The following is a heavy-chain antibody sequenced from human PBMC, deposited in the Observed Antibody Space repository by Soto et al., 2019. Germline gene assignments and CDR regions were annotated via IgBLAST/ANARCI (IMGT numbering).Heavy chain of an antibody. CDR3: ARDTYYYDSSGYSPAFDY. V-gene: IGHV1-18*04. J-gene: IGHJ4*02. Sequence: ASVKVSCKASGYTFTSYGISWVRQAPGQGLERMGWISAYNGNTNYAQKLQGRVTMTTDTSTSTAYMELRSLRSDDTAVYYCARDTYYYDSSGYSPAFDYWGQGTLVTVSS. CDR1: GYTFTSYG. CDR2: ISAYNGNT. D-gene: IGHD3-22*01.